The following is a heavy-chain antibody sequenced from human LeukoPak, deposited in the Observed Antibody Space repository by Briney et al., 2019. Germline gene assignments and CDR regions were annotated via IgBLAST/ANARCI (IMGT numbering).Heavy chain of an antibody. D-gene: IGHD3-22*01. V-gene: IGHV3-15*01. Sequence: GGSLRLSYAASGFTFSNAWMSWVRQAPGKGLEWVGRIKSKTDGGTTDYAAPVKGRFTISRDDSKNTLYLQMNSLKSEDTAVYYCTTDRYYYDSSTDFWGQGTLVTVSS. J-gene: IGHJ4*02. CDR1: GFTFSNAW. CDR2: IKSKTDGGTT. CDR3: TTDRYYYDSSTDF.